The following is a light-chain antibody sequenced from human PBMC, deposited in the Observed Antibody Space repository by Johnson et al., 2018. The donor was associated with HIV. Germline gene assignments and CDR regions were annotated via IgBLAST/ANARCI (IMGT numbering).Light chain of an antibody. V-gene: IGLV1-51*02. Sequence: QSVLTQPPSVSAAPGQKVTISCSGSSSNIGNNYVSWYQQLPGTAPKLLIYENNKRPSGIPDRFSGSKSGTSATLGITGLQTGDEADYYCGTWDSCLSVPYVVGTGTKITVL. J-gene: IGLJ1*01. CDR2: ENN. CDR3: GTWDSCLSVPYV. CDR1: SSNIGNNY.